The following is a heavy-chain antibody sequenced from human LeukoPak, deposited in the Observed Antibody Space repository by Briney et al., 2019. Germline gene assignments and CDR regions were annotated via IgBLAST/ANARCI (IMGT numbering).Heavy chain of an antibody. CDR3: ARTGHPKIAVAGTAYYYGMDV. Sequence: GGSLRLSCAASGFTFSSYAMHWVRQAPGKGLEWVAVISYDGSNKYYADSVKGRFTISRDNSKNTLYLQMNSLRAEDTAVYYCARTGHPKIAVAGTAYYYGMDVWGKGTTVTVSS. CDR2: ISYDGSNK. D-gene: IGHD6-19*01. CDR1: GFTFSSYA. V-gene: IGHV3-30*04. J-gene: IGHJ6*04.